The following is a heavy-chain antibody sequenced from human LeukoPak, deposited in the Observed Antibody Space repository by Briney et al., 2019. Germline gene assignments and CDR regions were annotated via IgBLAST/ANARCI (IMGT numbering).Heavy chain of an antibody. J-gene: IGHJ6*03. CDR3: AREGFGVVKYYYYMDV. D-gene: IGHD3-3*01. CDR2: ISYDGSNK. Sequence: GGSLRLSCAASGFTFSNSALNWVRQAPGKGLEWGAVISYDGSNKYYADSVKGRFTISRDNSKNTLYLQMNSLRAEDTAVYYCAREGFGVVKYYYYMDVWGKGTTVTVSS. CDR1: GFTFSNSA. V-gene: IGHV3-30-3*01.